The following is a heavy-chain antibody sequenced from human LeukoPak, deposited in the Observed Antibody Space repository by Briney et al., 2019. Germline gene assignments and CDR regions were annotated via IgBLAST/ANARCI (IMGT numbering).Heavy chain of an antibody. CDR3: ARDAYGSDY. D-gene: IGHD3-10*01. J-gene: IGHJ4*02. CDR2: IIPSGGAT. Sequence: GASVTVSCKASGYTFTSYHMHWVRQAPGHGLEWMGRIIPSGGATTYAQKFQGRVTMTSDTSTTTVYMELSSLRSEDTAIYYCARDAYGSDYWGQGTLVTVSS. CDR1: GYTFTSYH. V-gene: IGHV1-46*01.